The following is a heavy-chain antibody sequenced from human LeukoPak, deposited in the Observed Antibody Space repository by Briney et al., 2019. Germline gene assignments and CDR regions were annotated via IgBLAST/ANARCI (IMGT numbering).Heavy chain of an antibody. J-gene: IGHJ4*02. D-gene: IGHD3-16*02. V-gene: IGHV4-59*01. CDR1: GGSISSYY. CDR3: ARYVWGSYPTFEDY. Sequence: SETLSLTCTVSGGSISSYYWSWIRQPPGKGLKWIGYISYSGNTNYNPSFKSRVTISVDTSNNQFSLKLSSVTAADTAVYYCARYVWGSYPTFEDYWGQGTLVTVSS. CDR2: ISYSGNT.